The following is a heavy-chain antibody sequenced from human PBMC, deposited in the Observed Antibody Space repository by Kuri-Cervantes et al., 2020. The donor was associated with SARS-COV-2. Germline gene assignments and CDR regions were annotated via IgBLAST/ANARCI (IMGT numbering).Heavy chain of an antibody. CDR1: GYTFTSYD. V-gene: IGHV1-8*01. D-gene: IGHD5-24*01. CDR2: MNPNSGNT. CDR3: ARGRNSDGYNFAYYYYYGMDV. J-gene: IGHJ6*02. Sequence: ASVKVSCKASGYTFTSYDINWVRQATGQGLEWMGWMNPNSGNTGYAQKFQGRVTVTRNTSISTAYMELSSLRSEDTAVYYCARGRNSDGYNFAYYYYYGMDVWGQGTTVTVSS.